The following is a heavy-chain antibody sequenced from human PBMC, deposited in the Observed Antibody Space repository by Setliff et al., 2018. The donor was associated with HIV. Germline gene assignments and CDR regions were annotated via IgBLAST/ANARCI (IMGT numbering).Heavy chain of an antibody. Sequence: SVKVSCKASGGTFSTYTVSWVRQAPGQGFEWMGGTTPIFGKADYAQKFQGRVTMTRDTSTSTVYMELSSLRSEDTAVYYCATTKGLSSGYDYWGQGTLVTVSS. V-gene: IGHV1-69*05. CDR2: TTPIFGKA. D-gene: IGHD3-22*01. J-gene: IGHJ4*02. CDR3: ATTKGLSSGYDY. CDR1: GGTFSTYT.